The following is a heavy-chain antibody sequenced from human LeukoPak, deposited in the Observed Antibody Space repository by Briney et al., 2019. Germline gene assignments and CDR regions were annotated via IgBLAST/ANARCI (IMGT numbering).Heavy chain of an antibody. Sequence: GGSLRLSCAASGFTFSSYGMNWVRQAPGKGLEWVSSISSSSSYIYYADSVKGRFTISRDNSKNTLYLQMNSLRAEDTAVYYCAKVGSGYITYWGQGTLVTVSS. CDR2: ISSSSSYI. D-gene: IGHD3-22*01. CDR3: AKVGSGYITY. V-gene: IGHV3-21*04. J-gene: IGHJ4*02. CDR1: GFTFSSYG.